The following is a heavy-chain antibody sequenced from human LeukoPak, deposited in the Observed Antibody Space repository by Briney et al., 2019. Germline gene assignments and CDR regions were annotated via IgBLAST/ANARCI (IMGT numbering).Heavy chain of an antibody. Sequence: GGSLRVSCAASGFTFSSYGMHWVRQAPGKGLEWVAFIRYDGSNKYYADSVKGRFTISRDNSKNTLYLQMNSLRAEDTAVYYCAILGAVVVPAAPLRGVWFDPWGQGTLVTVSS. CDR2: IRYDGSNK. J-gene: IGHJ5*02. D-gene: IGHD2-2*01. V-gene: IGHV3-30*02. CDR1: GFTFSSYG. CDR3: AILGAVVVPAAPLRGVWFDP.